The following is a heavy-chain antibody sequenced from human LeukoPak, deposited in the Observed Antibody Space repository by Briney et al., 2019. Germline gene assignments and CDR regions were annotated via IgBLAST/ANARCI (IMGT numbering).Heavy chain of an antibody. V-gene: IGHV3-21*01. Sequence: GGSLRLSCAASGFTFISYSMNWVRQAPGKGLEWVSSISSSSGYIYYADSVKGRFTISRDNAKNSLYLQMNSLRAEDTAVYYCARELWFGESHRPDYRHAFDIWGPGTMVTVSS. CDR1: GFTFISYS. CDR3: ARELWFGESHRPDYRHAFDI. D-gene: IGHD3-10*01. CDR2: ISSSSGYI. J-gene: IGHJ3*02.